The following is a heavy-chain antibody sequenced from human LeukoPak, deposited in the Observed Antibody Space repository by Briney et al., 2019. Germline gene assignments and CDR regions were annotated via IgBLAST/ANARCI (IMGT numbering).Heavy chain of an antibody. Sequence: RASVKVSCKASGYTLTSYDINWVRQATGQGLEWMGWMNPNSGNTGYAQKFQGRVSMTRNTSTSTAYMELSSLRSEDTAVYYCARQISGYTTYYYYYGMDVWGQGTTVTVSS. CDR2: MNPNSGNT. CDR3: ARQISGYTTYYYYYGMDV. V-gene: IGHV1-8*01. J-gene: IGHJ6*02. CDR1: GYTLTSYD. D-gene: IGHD3-22*01.